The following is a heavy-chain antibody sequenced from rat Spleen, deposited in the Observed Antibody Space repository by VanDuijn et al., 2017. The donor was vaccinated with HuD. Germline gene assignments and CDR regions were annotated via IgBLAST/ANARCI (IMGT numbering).Heavy chain of an antibody. CDR2: ISSGGGGT. CDR3: ARHHYDGYYHGPVLGVMDA. D-gene: IGHD1-12*03. CDR1: GFTFSSFP. J-gene: IGHJ4*01. Sequence: EVQLVESGGGLVQPGRSLKLSCAASGFTFSSFPMAWVRQAPKKGLEWVASISSGGGGTYYLDSVKGRFTISRDNAKSTLYLQMDSLRSEDTASYYCARHHYDGYYHGPVLGVMDAWGQGASVTVSS. V-gene: IGHV5-25*01.